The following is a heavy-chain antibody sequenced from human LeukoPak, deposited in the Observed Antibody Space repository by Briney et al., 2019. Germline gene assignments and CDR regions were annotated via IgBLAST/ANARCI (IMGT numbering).Heavy chain of an antibody. CDR3: ARGLYDSSGYCLFDY. V-gene: IGHV4-34*01. CDR1: GGSFSGYY. J-gene: IGHJ4*02. CDR2: INHSGST. D-gene: IGHD3-22*01. Sequence: SETLSLTCAVYGGSFSGYYWSWIRQPPGKGLEWIGEINHSGSTNYNPSLKSRVTISVDTSKNQFSLKLSSVTAADTAVYNCARGLYDSSGYCLFDYWGQGTLVTVSS.